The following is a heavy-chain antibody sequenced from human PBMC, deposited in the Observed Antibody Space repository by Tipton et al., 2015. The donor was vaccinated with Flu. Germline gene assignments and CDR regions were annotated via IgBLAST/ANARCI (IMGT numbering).Heavy chain of an antibody. V-gene: IGHV3-30*07. CDR1: GFTFSSYA. CDR2: ISYDGSNK. CDR3: ARDALGIGAFDI. D-gene: IGHD7-27*01. Sequence: QLVQSGGGVVQPGRSLRLSCAASGFTFSSYAMHWVRQAPGKGLEWVAVISYDGSNKYYADSVKGRFTISRDNSKNTLYLQMNSLRAEDTAVYYCARDALGIGAFDIWGQGTMVTVSS. J-gene: IGHJ3*02.